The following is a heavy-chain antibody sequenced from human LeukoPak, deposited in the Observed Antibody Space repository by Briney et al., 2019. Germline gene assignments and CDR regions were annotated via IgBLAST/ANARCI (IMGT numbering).Heavy chain of an antibody. CDR3: AKGSPYYYDSSGYPNDPTFDY. J-gene: IGHJ4*02. V-gene: IGHV3-23*01. CDR1: GFTFSSYA. CDR2: ISGSGGST. Sequence: GGSLRLSCAASGFTFSSYAMSWVRQAPGKGLEWVSAISGSGGSTYYADSVKGRFTISRDNSKNTLYLQMNSLRAEDMAVYYCAKGSPYYYDSSGYPNDPTFDYWGQGTLVTVSS. D-gene: IGHD3-22*01.